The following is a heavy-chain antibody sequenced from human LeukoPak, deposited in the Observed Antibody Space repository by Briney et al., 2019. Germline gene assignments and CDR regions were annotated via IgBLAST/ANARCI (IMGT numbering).Heavy chain of an antibody. V-gene: IGHV3-30*18. J-gene: IGHJ4*02. CDR3: AKDLALPYYYDSSGSEGLDY. Sequence: SGRSLRLSCAASGFTFSSYGMHWVRQAPGKGLEWVAVISYDGSNKYYADSVKGRFTISRDNSKNTLYLQMNSLRAEDTAVYYCAKDLALPYYYDSSGSEGLDYWGQGTLVTVSS. CDR1: GFTFSSYG. CDR2: ISYDGSNK. D-gene: IGHD3-22*01.